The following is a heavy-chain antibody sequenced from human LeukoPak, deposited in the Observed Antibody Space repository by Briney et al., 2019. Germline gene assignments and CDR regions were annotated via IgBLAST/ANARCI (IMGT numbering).Heavy chain of an antibody. CDR1: GASISSGDYY. J-gene: IGHJ4*02. CDR2: IYTSGST. D-gene: IGHD2-2*01. CDR3: ARSPLSSTSLQYYFDY. Sequence: SETLSLTCTVSGASISSGDYYWTWIRQPAGKGLEWIGRIYTSGSTDYSPSLKSRVTISVDTSKNQFSLKLSSVTAADTAVYYCARSPLSSTSLQYYFDYWGQGTLVTVSS. V-gene: IGHV4-61*02.